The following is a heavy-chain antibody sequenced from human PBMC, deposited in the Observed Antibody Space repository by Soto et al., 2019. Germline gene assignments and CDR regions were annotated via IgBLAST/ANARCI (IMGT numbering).Heavy chain of an antibody. CDR2: TNEDGSII. CDR3: TRDIGGWGAC. J-gene: IGHJ4*02. V-gene: IGHV3-74*01. CDR1: GFTFSSYW. D-gene: IGHD3-10*01. Sequence: EVQLVESGGGLVQPGGSLRLSCAASGFTFSSYWMHWVRQAPGKGLVWVSRTNEDGSIINYADSVKGRFTISRDNAKDILYLEMNSLRVEDTAVYYCTRDIGGWGACWGQGALVTVSS.